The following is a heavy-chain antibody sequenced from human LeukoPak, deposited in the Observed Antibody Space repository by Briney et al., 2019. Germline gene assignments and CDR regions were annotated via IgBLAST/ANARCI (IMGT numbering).Heavy chain of an antibody. J-gene: IGHJ4*02. Sequence: SETLSLTCTVSCGSTSSCSDYWIWIRQPAGKGLEWIGRIYSSGSTNYNPSLKSRVTMSIDTSKNQFSLKLSSVTAADAAVYYCARGLPIDNWGQGTLVTVSS. CDR2: IYSSGST. V-gene: IGHV4-61*02. CDR1: CGSTSSCSDY. CDR3: ARGLPIDN.